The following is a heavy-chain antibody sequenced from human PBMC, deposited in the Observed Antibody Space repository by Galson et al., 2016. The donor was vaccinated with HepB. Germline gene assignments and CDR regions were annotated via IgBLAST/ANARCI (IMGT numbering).Heavy chain of an antibody. Sequence: SLRLSCAASGFTFSSYAMHWVRQAPGKGLEYVSAISSNGGSTYYANSVKGRFTISRDHSKNTMYLQMGSLRAEDMAVYYCAREWSYDSSPFFDYWGQGTLVTVSA. CDR1: GFTFSSYA. CDR2: ISSNGGST. V-gene: IGHV3-64*01. CDR3: AREWSYDSSPFFDY. D-gene: IGHD3-22*01. J-gene: IGHJ4*02.